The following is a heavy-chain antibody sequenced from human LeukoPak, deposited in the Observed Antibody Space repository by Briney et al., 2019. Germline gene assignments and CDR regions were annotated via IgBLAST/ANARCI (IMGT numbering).Heavy chain of an antibody. D-gene: IGHD2-2*01. CDR1: GGSISSGGYY. Sequence: SETLSLTCTVSGGSISSGGYYWSWIRQHPGKGLEWIGYIYYSGSTYYNPSLKSRVTISVDTSKNQFSLKLSSVTAADTAVYYCARWIVVVPAAKTRFDPWGQGTLVTVSS. CDR2: IYYSGST. V-gene: IGHV4-31*03. CDR3: ARWIVVVPAAKTRFDP. J-gene: IGHJ5*02.